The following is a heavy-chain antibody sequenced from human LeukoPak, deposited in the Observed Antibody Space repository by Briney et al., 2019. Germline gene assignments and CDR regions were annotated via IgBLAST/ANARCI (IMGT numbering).Heavy chain of an antibody. J-gene: IGHJ5*02. CDR1: GYTFTSYY. CDR3: AREGCSSTSCMGWFDP. CDR2: INPSGGST. V-gene: IGHV1-46*03. Sequence: GASVKVSCKASGYTFTSYYMHWVRQAPGQGLEWMGIINPSGGSTSYPQKFQGRVTMTRDTSTSTVYMELSSLRSEDTAVYYCAREGCSSTSCMGWFDPWGQGTLVTVSS. D-gene: IGHD2-2*01.